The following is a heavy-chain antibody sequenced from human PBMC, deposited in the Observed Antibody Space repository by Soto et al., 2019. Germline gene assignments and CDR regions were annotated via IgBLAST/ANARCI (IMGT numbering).Heavy chain of an antibody. CDR1: GFSLTTSPVG. CDR3: AHRRDMGYNWNYGDFDY. V-gene: IGHV2-5*02. Sequence: QITLKESGPTLVKPTQTLTLTCTFSGFSLTTSPVGVGWIRQPPGKALECLALIYWDDDKRYSPSLKSRLTITKDTSKNQVVLTMTNMDPVDTATYYCAHRRDMGYNWNYGDFDYWGQGTVVTVSS. D-gene: IGHD1-7*01. CDR2: IYWDDDK. J-gene: IGHJ4*02.